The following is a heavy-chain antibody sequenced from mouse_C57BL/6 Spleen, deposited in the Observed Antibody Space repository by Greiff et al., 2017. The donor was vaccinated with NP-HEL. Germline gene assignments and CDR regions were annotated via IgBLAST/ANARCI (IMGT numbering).Heavy chain of an antibody. V-gene: IGHV1-69*01. CDR3: ARRNWDVYFDY. D-gene: IGHD4-1*01. CDR2: IDPSDSYT. Sequence: QVQLQQPGAELVMPGASVKLSCKASGYTFTSYWIHWVKQRPGQGLEWIGEIDPSDSYTNYNQKFKGKSTLTVDKSSSTAYMQLSSLTSEDSAVYYCARRNWDVYFDYWGQGTTLTVSS. J-gene: IGHJ2*01. CDR1: GYTFTSYW.